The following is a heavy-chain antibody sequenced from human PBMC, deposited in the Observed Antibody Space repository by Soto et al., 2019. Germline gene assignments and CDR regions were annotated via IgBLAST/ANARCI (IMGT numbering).Heavy chain of an antibody. Sequence: ASLKVSCKASGYTFTSYAMHWVRQAPGQRLEWMGWISAYNGNTNYAQKLQGRVTMTTDTSTSTAYMELRSLRSDDTAVYYCARDRLRFLEWLLSYYYYYGMDVWGQGTTVTVSS. CDR2: ISAYNGNT. CDR3: ARDRLRFLEWLLSYYYYYGMDV. J-gene: IGHJ6*02. CDR1: GYTFTSYA. D-gene: IGHD3-3*01. V-gene: IGHV1-18*01.